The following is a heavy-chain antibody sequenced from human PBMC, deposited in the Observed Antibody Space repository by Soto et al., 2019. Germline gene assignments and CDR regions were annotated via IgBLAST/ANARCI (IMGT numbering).Heavy chain of an antibody. Sequence: QVQLAESGGGVVQPGRSLRLSCAASGFTFSHYPMHWVRQAPGKGLEWVAVISYDGSNKYYADSVEGRFTISRDNSKNTLYRQMNSLRGDDTAVYYCARGPGRVTTFDGLDVWGQGTTVTVSS. CDR2: ISYDGSNK. D-gene: IGHD4-17*01. V-gene: IGHV3-30-3*01. J-gene: IGHJ6*02. CDR1: GFTFSHYP. CDR3: ARGPGRVTTFDGLDV.